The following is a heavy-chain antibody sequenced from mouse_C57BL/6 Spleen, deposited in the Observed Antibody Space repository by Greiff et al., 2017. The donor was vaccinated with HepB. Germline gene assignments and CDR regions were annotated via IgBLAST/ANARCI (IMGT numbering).Heavy chain of an antibody. J-gene: IGHJ4*01. D-gene: IGHD2-4*01. CDR2: FYPGSGSI. V-gene: IGHV1-62-2*01. CDR1: GYTFTEYT. Sequence: QVQLQQSGAELVKPGASVKLSCKASGYTFTEYTIHWVKQRSGQGLEWIGWFYPGSGSIKYNEKFKDKATLTAYKSSSTVYMELSRLTSEDSAVYFCARHEEFYYDYEYAMDYWGQGTSVTVSS. CDR3: ARHEEFYYDYEYAMDY.